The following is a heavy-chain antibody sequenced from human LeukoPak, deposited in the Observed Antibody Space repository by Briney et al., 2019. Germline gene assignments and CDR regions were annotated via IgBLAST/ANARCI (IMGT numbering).Heavy chain of an antibody. D-gene: IGHD1-26*01. CDR2: ISGNGGST. J-gene: IGHJ4*02. Sequence: GGSLRLSCAASGFTFSSYLMSWVRQAPGKGLEWVANISGNGGSTYYVDSVKGRFTISRDNAKNTLYLQMNSLRAEDTAVYYCAKSGSILRPFDYWGQGTLVTVSS. V-gene: IGHV3-23*01. CDR1: GFTFSSYL. CDR3: AKSGSILRPFDY.